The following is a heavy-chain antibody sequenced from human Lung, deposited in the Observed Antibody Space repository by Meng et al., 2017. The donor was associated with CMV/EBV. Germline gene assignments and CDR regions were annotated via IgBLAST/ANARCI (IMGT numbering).Heavy chain of an antibody. V-gene: IGHV3-30*02. J-gene: IGHJ3*02. D-gene: IGHD1-26*01. Sequence: GESXKISCVGSGFNFNNYWMNWVRQAPGKGLEWVTFIENDGTNKYYVDSVKGRFAISRDNFKNTVHLQINSLRAEDTALYYCVKFFRWDQPDDAFDIWGHGTMVTVSS. CDR2: IENDGTNK. CDR3: VKFFRWDQPDDAFDI. CDR1: GFNFNNYW.